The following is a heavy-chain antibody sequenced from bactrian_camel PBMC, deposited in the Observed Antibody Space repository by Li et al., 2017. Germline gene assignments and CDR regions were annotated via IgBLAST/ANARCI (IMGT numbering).Heavy chain of an antibody. V-gene: IGHV3S28*01. Sequence: QLVESGGGSVEAGGSLKLSCKASGLTYSPYYMGWFRQVPGKGREGLAVIYTAAGNAFTADSVKGRFTISKDNAKNTLLLYLQMNSLKPEDSGMYFCAVDSVVAPAGLTFLTGARGPRSPSP. CDR3: AVDSVVAPAGLTFLT. D-gene: IGHD6*01. CDR2: IYTAAGNA. CDR1: GLTYSPYY. J-gene: IGHJ6*01.